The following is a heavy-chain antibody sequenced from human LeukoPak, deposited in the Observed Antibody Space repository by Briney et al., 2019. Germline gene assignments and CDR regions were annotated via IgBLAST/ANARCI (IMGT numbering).Heavy chain of an antibody. J-gene: IGHJ3*02. Sequence: PSETLSLTCTVSGGSISSGGYYWSWIRQHPGKGLEWIGYIYFSGSTYYNPSLKSRVTISVDTSKNQFSLKLSYVTAADTAVYYCARGEPGVAFDIWGQGTVVTVSS. V-gene: IGHV4-31*03. CDR3: ARGEPGVAFDI. D-gene: IGHD1-14*01. CDR2: IYFSGST. CDR1: GGSISSGGYY.